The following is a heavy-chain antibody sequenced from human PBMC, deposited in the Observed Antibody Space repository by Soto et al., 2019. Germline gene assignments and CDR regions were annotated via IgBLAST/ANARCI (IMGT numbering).Heavy chain of an antibody. CDR2: IYYSGST. CDR1: GGSISSGGYY. Sequence: PSETLSLTCTVSGGSISSGGYYWSWIRQHPGKGLEWIGYIYYSGSTYYNPSLKSRVTISVDTSKNQFSLKLSSVTAANTAVYYCARVAWYYDSSGYYSLGLDYWGQGTLVTVS. V-gene: IGHV4-31*03. D-gene: IGHD3-22*01. CDR3: ARVAWYYDSSGYYSLGLDY. J-gene: IGHJ4*02.